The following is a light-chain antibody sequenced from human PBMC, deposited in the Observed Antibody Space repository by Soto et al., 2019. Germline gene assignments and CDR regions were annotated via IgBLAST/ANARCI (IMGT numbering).Light chain of an antibody. CDR2: DVT. V-gene: IGLV2-11*01. Sequence: QSALTQPRSVSGSPGQSVTISCTGTSSDVGGYDYVSWFQHHPGKVPKLMIYDVTKRPSGVPDRFSASKSGNTASLTISGLQAEDEADYYCCSYGYYFWVFGGGTLLTVL. J-gene: IGLJ3*02. CDR1: SSDVGGYDY. CDR3: CSYGYYFWV.